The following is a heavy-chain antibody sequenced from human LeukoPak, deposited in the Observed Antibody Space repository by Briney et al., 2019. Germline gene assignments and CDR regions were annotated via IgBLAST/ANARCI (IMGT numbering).Heavy chain of an antibody. Sequence: PSETLSLTRTVSRGSLSSYYWSWIRQPAGKGLEWIGRIYTSGSTNYNPSLKSRVTMPVDTSKNQVSLKLSSVTAADTAVYYCAIYLSRYGSGRSGGFDPWGQGTLVTVFS. V-gene: IGHV4-59*10. J-gene: IGHJ5*02. D-gene: IGHD3-10*01. CDR2: IYTSGST. CDR3: AIYLSRYGSGRSGGFDP. CDR1: RGSLSSYY.